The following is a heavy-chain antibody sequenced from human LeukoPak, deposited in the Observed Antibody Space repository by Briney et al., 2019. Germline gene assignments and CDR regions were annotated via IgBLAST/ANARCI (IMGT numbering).Heavy chain of an antibody. V-gene: IGHV1-8*01. CDR3: ASALKRGSAGTLIDY. Sequence: ASVKVSCKASGYTFTSHDINWVRQAPGQGLEWMGWMNPNSGNTGYAQTFQDRVTMTRNTSISTAYMELSSLESEDTAVYYCASALKRGSAGTLIDYWGQGTLVTVSS. J-gene: IGHJ4*02. CDR2: MNPNSGNT. CDR1: GYTFTSHD. D-gene: IGHD6-13*01.